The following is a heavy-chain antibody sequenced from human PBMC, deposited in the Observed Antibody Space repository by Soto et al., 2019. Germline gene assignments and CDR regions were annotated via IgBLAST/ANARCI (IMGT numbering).Heavy chain of an antibody. CDR3: VRVRVGGTRDFDF. J-gene: IGHJ4*02. CDR1: GYSISSGYY. Sequence: SETLSLTCVVSGYSISSGYYWGWIRQSPGKGLEWIGSVYYSGSTYYNPSLKSRVIISVDTSQNQFSLNLTSVTVADTVVYYCVRVRVGGTRDFDFCGQGTLVTVSS. V-gene: IGHV4-38-2*01. D-gene: IGHD1-26*01. CDR2: VYYSGST.